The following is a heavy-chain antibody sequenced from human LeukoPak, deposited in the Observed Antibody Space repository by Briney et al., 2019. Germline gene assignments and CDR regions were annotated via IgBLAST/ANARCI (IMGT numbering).Heavy chain of an antibody. J-gene: IGHJ6*02. Sequence: GESLKISCKGSGYSFTTYWIGWVRQMPGKGLEWMGIIYPGDSHTTYSPSFQGQVTISADKSISTAYLQWSSLKASDTAMYYCARLGAPSTVTTGYYAMDVWGQGTTVTVSS. D-gene: IGHD4-17*01. CDR3: ARLGAPSTVTTGYYAMDV. CDR2: IYPGDSHT. V-gene: IGHV5-51*01. CDR1: GYSFTTYW.